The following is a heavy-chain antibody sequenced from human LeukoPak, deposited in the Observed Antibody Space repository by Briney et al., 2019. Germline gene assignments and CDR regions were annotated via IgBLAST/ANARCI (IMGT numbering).Heavy chain of an antibody. CDR2: MNPNSGNT. CDR1: GYTFTSYH. V-gene: IGHV1-8*02. CDR3: ARGRVRKDNNWFDP. Sequence: ASVKVSCKASGYTFTSYHMHWVRQAPGQGLEWMGWMNPNSGNTGYAQKFQGRVTMTRNTSISTAYMELSSLRSEDTAVYYCARGRVRKDNNWFDPWGQGTLVTVSS. D-gene: IGHD4/OR15-4a*01. J-gene: IGHJ5*02.